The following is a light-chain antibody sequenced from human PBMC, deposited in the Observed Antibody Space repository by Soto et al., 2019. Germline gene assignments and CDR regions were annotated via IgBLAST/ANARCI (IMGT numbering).Light chain of an antibody. Sequence: DIQMTQSPSSLSASVGARITITCRASQSINNYLNWYQQKPGRAPNLLIYAASSLRSGVPSRFSGSGSGTDFTLTISSLQPEDFATYYCQQTYSTPPITFGKGTRLDIK. CDR3: QQTYSTPPIT. V-gene: IGKV1-39*01. CDR1: QSINNY. J-gene: IGKJ5*01. CDR2: AAS.